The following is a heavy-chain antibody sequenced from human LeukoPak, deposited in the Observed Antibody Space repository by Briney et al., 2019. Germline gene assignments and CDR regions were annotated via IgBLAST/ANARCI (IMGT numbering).Heavy chain of an antibody. D-gene: IGHD5-12*01. CDR1: GFTFSNYA. J-gene: IGHJ4*02. Sequence: PGGSLTLSCAASGFTFSNYAMHWVRQAPGKGLEWVAVISYDGNNKNYADSVKGRFTISRDNSKNRLYLQMNSLRADDTAVYYCASDSGYDHHGLFDYWGQGTLVTVSS. V-gene: IGHV3-30*04. CDR3: ASDSGYDHHGLFDY. CDR2: ISYDGNNK.